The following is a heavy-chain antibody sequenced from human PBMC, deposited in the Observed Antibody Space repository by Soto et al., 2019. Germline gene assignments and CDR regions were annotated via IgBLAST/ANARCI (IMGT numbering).Heavy chain of an antibody. CDR2: ISADSVNT. V-gene: IGHV1-18*01. CDR3: AREYCTSESCYGSDY. J-gene: IGHJ4*02. Sequence: QVQLVQSGAEVKNPGASVKVSCRAGGYSFTTYGISWVRQAPGEGLEWMGWISADSVNTKSAQKFQDRLTMTTDTSTSTAYMEQGSLRSVDTAIYYCAREYCTSESCYGSDYWGQGTLVTVSS. D-gene: IGHD2-8*01. CDR1: GYSFTTYG.